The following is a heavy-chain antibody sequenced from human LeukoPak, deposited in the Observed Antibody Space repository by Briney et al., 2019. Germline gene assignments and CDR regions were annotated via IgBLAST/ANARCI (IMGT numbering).Heavy chain of an antibody. J-gene: IGHJ6*03. CDR1: GFTFSGYY. D-gene: IGHD1-26*01. Sequence: GGSLRLSCAASGFTFSGYYMNWIRQTPGKGLEWISSITTSSTYTFYADSVKGRFTISRDNARNSLYLQMNSLTAEDTAVYYCARDPYSGAYGNTYYYYMDVWGKGTTVTISS. CDR2: ITTSSTYT. CDR3: ARDPYSGAYGNTYYYYMDV. V-gene: IGHV3-21*01.